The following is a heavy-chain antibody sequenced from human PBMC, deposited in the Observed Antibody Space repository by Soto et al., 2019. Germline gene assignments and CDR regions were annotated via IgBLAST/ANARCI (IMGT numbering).Heavy chain of an antibody. CDR1: GFTFSSYA. V-gene: IGHV3-23*01. J-gene: IGHJ6*03. D-gene: IGHD2-15*01. CDR3: AAATFFYYYYMEV. Sequence: PGGSLRLSCAASGFTFSSYAMSWVRQAPGKGLEWVSAISGSGGSTYYADSVKGRFTISRDNSKNTLYLQMNSLRAEDTAVYYCAAATFFYYYYMEVWGKGTTVTVSS. CDR2: ISGSGGST.